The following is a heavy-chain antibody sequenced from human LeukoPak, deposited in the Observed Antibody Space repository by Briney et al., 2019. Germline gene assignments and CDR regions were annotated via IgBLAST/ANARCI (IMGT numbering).Heavy chain of an antibody. V-gene: IGHV3-23*01. Sequence: GGSLRLSCAASGFTFSSYAMSWVRQAPGEGLEWVSAISGSGGSTYYADSVKGRFTISRDNSKNTLYLQMNSLRAEDTAVYYCANANITMVLFDYWGQGTLVTVSS. CDR3: ANANITMVLFDY. D-gene: IGHD3-10*01. CDR1: GFTFSSYA. J-gene: IGHJ4*02. CDR2: ISGSGGST.